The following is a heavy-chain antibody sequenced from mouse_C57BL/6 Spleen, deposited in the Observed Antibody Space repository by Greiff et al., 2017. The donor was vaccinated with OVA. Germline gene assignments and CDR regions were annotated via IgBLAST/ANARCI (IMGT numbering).Heavy chain of an antibody. CDR2: IYPGDGDT. CDR1: GYAFSSSW. V-gene: IGHV1-82*01. Sequence: QVQLKESGPELVKPGASVKISCKASGYAFSSSWMNWVKQRPGKGLEWIGRIYPGDGDTNYNGKFKGKATLTADKSSSTAYMQISSLTSEDSAVYFCARSSSGYNYAMDYWGQGTSVTVSS. J-gene: IGHJ4*01. CDR3: ARSSSGYNYAMDY. D-gene: IGHD3-2*02.